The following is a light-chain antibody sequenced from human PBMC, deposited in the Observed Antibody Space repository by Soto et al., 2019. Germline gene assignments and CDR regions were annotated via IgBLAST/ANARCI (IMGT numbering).Light chain of an antibody. J-gene: IGKJ4*01. CDR3: QQTYSAPPT. V-gene: IGKV1-39*01. CDR1: QSIANY. Sequence: DVQMTQSPSSLSASVGYRVTIICRASQSIANYLNWYQKKPGKAPSLLIYSASTLQSGVPSRFSGSGSGTDCTLTISSLQPEDVANYFCQQTYSAPPTFGGGTKVEIK. CDR2: SAS.